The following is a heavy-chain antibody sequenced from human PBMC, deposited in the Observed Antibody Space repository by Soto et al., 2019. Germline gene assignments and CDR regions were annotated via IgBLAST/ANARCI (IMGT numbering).Heavy chain of an antibody. D-gene: IGHD6-19*01. CDR3: GRRHLAVAVSPWFDP. CDR1: GLSITDSEMG. J-gene: IGHJ5*02. V-gene: IGHV2-26*01. CDR2: IDSSGEK. Sequence: QVTLKESGPVLVKPTETLTLRCTVSGLSITDSEMGVSWIRQPPGQPLEWLAHIDSSGEKSYRTFLKSRLAISKDTSKSQIVLTMTNMDSADTSTYYCGRRHLAVAVSPWFDPWGQGIPVTVSS.